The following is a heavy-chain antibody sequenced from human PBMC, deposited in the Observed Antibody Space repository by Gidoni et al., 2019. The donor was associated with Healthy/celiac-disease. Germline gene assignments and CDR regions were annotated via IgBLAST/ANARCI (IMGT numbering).Heavy chain of an antibody. J-gene: IGHJ5*02. D-gene: IGHD6-13*01. CDR2: INHSGST. CDR3: ARGAVRAAAGTPYCFDP. V-gene: IGHV4-34*01. Sequence: QVQLQQCGAGLLKPSETLSLTCAVHGGSFSAYYWSWIRQPPGKGLGWIGEINHSGSTNYNPSLKSRVTMSVDSSKNQFSLKLGSVTAADTAVYYCARGAVRAAAGTPYCFDPWGQGTLVTVSS. CDR1: GGSFSAYY.